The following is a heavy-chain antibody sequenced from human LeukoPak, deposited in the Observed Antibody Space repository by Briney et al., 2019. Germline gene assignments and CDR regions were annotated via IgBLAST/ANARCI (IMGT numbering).Heavy chain of an antibody. J-gene: IGHJ4*02. CDR2: INPSGGST. CDR3: ARVSYYYDSSGYSYYFDY. D-gene: IGHD3-22*01. CDR1: GYTFIRYS. Sequence: ASLKVSCKTSGYTFIRYSIGWVRQAPGQGLEWMGIINPSGGSTSYAQKFQGRVTMTRDMSTSTVYMELSSLRSEDTAVYYCARVSYYYDSSGYSYYFDYWGQGTLVTVSS. V-gene: IGHV1-46*01.